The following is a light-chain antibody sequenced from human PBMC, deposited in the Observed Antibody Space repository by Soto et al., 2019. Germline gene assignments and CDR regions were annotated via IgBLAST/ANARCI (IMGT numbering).Light chain of an antibody. CDR1: TSDVGNYNF. J-gene: IGLJ1*01. V-gene: IGLV2-14*02. Sequence: QSALTQPASVSGSPGQSITISCAGTTSDVGNYNFVSWCQQHPGKAPKFMIYQGSKRPSGVSNRFSGSKSGNTASLTISGLQAEDEADYYCSSYTTSNTYVFGTGTKVTVL. CDR3: SSYTTSNTYV. CDR2: QGS.